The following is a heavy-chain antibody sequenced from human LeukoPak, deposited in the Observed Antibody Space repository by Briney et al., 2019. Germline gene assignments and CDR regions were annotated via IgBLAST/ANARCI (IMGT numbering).Heavy chain of an antibody. CDR2: IYYSGNT. V-gene: IGHV4-30-4*01. J-gene: IGHJ4*02. Sequence: SQTLSLTCTVSGGSINSGDYYWSWIRQPPGKGLEWFGYIYYSGNTYYNPSLKSRITISIDTSRNQFSLRLTSVAAADTAVYYCARYHFGYYFDYWGQGTLVTVSS. CDR3: ARYHFGYYFDY. CDR1: GGSINSGDYY. D-gene: IGHD3-10*01.